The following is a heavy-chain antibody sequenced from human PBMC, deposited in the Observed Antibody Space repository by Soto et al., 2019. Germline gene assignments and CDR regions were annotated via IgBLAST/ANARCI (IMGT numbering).Heavy chain of an antibody. CDR2: ISRDGGTK. D-gene: IGHD2-21*01. CDR1: GFTVSTYG. CDR3: SGEVASVY. Sequence: QVQLVESGGGVVQPGRSLRLSCAVSGFTVSTYGMHWVRQAPGKGLEWVAVISRDGGTKYYADSVKGRFTIYRDNSRNTLFLEMISLRGDDIAFYYCSGEVASVYWGQGTLVTVSS. V-gene: IGHV3-30*03. J-gene: IGHJ4*02.